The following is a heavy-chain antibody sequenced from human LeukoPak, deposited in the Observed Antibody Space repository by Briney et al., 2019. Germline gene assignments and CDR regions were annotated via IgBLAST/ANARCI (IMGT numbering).Heavy chain of an antibody. CDR3: ARDYSSDRYCFDY. CDR2: ISSSSSYI. Sequence: RPGGSLRLSCAAPGFTFSSYSMNWVRQAPGKGLEWVSSISSSSSYIYYADSVKGRFTISRDNAKNSLYLQMNSLRAEDTAVYYCARDYSSDRYCFDYWGQGTLVTVSS. CDR1: GFTFSSYS. V-gene: IGHV3-21*01. D-gene: IGHD6-19*01. J-gene: IGHJ4*02.